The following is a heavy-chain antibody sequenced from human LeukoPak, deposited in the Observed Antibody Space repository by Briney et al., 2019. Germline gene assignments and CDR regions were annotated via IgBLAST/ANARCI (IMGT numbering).Heavy chain of an antibody. Sequence: ASVKVSCKAFGFTFTDHYIFWVRPAPGQGPEWMGWINPKSGGTNYAPKIQGRVTMTTDTSITTVYMELSSLRSDDTAVYYCARGFTPAYCSGPARGAWAAFYIWRQGTVVTVSP. J-gene: IGHJ3*02. CDR2: INPKSGGT. D-gene: IGHD2-15*01. V-gene: IGHV1-2*02. CDR1: GFTFTDHY. CDR3: ARGFTPAYCSGPARGAWAAFYI.